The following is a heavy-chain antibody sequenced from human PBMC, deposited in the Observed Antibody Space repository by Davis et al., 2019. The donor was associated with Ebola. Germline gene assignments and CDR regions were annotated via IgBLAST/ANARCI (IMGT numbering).Heavy chain of an antibody. CDR2: IKKDESEK. CDR1: GFTFNSYW. D-gene: IGHD2-2*01. Sequence: GALKISCAGSGFTFNSYWMSWVRQAPGKGLEWVANIKKDESEKYYVDSVKGRFTISRDNAKNSLYLQMSSLRAEDTAVYYCARGFCSSTSCYGNWFDPWGRGTLVTVSS. V-gene: IGHV3-7*01. J-gene: IGHJ5*02. CDR3: ARGFCSSTSCYGNWFDP.